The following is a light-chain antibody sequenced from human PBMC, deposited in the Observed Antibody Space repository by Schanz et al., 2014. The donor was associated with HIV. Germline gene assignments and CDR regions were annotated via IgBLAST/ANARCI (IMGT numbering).Light chain of an antibody. V-gene: IGKV1-6*02. CDR2: AAS. CDR1: QDIRYD. CDR3: LQDYNYPYT. Sequence: AIPMTQSPSSLSASVGDRVTLTCRASQDIRYDLGWYQHKPGKAPKLLIYAASSLQSGVPSRFSGSGSGTDFTLTISSLQPEDFATYYCLQDYNYPYTFGQGTKLDIK. J-gene: IGKJ2*01.